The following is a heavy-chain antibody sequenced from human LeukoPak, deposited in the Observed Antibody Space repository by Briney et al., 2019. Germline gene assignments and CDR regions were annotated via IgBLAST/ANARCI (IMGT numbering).Heavy chain of an antibody. CDR3: ARDREASWFDP. V-gene: IGHV3-53*01. CDR2: IYSGGST. Sequence: GGSLRLSCAASGFTVSSNYMSWVRQAPGKGLEWVSVIYSGGSTYYADSVKGRFTISRDNSKNTLYLQMNSLRAEDTAVYYCARDREASWFDPWGQGTLVTVSP. J-gene: IGHJ5*02. CDR1: GFTVSSNY.